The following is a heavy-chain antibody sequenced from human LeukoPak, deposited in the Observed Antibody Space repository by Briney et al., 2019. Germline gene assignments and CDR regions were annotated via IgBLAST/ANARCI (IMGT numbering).Heavy chain of an antibody. CDR1: WFTIATKY. V-gene: IGHV3-53*01. CDR2: IYSGTTT. J-gene: IGHJ2*01. CDR3: ARLGDHYHWNLDL. Sequence: PGGSLRLSWAAAWFTIATKYMNRVRQAPGKGLEWVSIIYSGTTTYYADSVRGLFTISRDTSKNTVSLQMNSLRAEDTAVYFCARLGDHYHWNLDLWGRGTLVTVSS. D-gene: IGHD3-10*01.